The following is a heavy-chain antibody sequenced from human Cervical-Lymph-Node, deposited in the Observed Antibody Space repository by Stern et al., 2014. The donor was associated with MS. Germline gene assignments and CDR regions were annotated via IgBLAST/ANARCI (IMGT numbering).Heavy chain of an antibody. J-gene: IGHJ5*02. V-gene: IGHV3-7*01. CDR3: ARGSDT. D-gene: IGHD2-15*01. Sequence: EVQLVESGGGLVQPGGSLRLSCAASGFTFRRYWMNWVRPAPGKGLEWVANIKEDGSETYYVDSVKGRFTISRDNAKNSLYLQMNSLRAEDTAVYYCARGSDTWGQGTLVTVSS. CDR2: IKEDGSET. CDR1: GFTFRRYW.